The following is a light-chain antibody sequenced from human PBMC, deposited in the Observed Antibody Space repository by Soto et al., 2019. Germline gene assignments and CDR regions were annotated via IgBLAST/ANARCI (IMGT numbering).Light chain of an antibody. Sequence: QSALTQPASASASPGQSITISCTGTSSDVGSYNLVSWYQQRPGKAPKLMIYEVSKRPSGVSNRFSGSKSGNTASLTISGLQAEDEADYYCCSHAGSSTFSYVFGTGTKVTVL. CDR1: SSDVGSYNL. J-gene: IGLJ1*01. CDR2: EVS. CDR3: CSHAGSSTFSYV. V-gene: IGLV2-23*02.